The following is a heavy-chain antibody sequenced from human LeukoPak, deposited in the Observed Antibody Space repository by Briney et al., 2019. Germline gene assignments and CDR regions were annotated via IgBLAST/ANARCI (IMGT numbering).Heavy chain of an antibody. J-gene: IGHJ3*02. CDR3: AKGKAIFGVVIKDAFDI. V-gene: IGHV3-23*01. D-gene: IGHD3-3*01. CDR1: GFIFSSYA. CDR2: ISGSGGST. Sequence: PGGSLRLSCAASGFIFSSYAMSWVRQAPGKGLEWVSAISGSGGSTYYADSVKGRFTISRDNSKNTLYLQMNSLRAEDTAVYYCAKGKAIFGVVIKDAFDIWGQGTMVTVSS.